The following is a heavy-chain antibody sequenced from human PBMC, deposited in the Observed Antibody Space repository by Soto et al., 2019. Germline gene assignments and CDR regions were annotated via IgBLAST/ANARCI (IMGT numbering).Heavy chain of an antibody. Sequence: VGSLRLSCAASGFSFGSYALSWVRQAPGKGLEWVSTISGSDGKTFYADSVKGRFSISRDTSKNTLYLQMNSLRADDTAIYYCARWSYLDYWGQGTRVTAPQ. CDR2: ISGSDGKT. J-gene: IGHJ4*02. V-gene: IGHV3-23*01. CDR3: ARWSYLDY. CDR1: GFSFGSYA. D-gene: IGHD3-3*01.